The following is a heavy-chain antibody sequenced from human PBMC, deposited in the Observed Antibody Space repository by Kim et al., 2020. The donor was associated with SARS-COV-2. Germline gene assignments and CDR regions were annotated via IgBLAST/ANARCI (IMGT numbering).Heavy chain of an antibody. D-gene: IGHD2-8*02. J-gene: IGHJ6*02. Sequence: GGSLRLSCAASGFTFSSYAMSWVRQAPGKGLEWVSALSGSGGSTYYADSVKGRFTISRDNSKNTLYLQMNSLRAEDTAVYYCAKVRARLLGYYYYGVDVWGQGTTVTVSS. CDR1: GFTFSSYA. CDR2: LSGSGGST. CDR3: AKVRARLLGYYYYGVDV. V-gene: IGHV3-23*01.